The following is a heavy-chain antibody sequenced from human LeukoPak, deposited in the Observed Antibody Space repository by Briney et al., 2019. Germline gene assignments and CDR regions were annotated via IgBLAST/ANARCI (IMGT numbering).Heavy chain of an antibody. V-gene: IGHV1-46*01. J-gene: IGHJ4*02. CDR3: AREGGSWYYWPDY. D-gene: IGHD6-13*01. CDR1: GYTFTSYY. Sequence: ASVKVSCKASGYTFTSYYMHWVRQAPGQGLEWMGIINPSGGSTSYAQKFQGRVTMTRDTSKNQFSLRLSSVTAADTAVYYCAREGGSWYYWPDYWGQGTLVTVSS. CDR2: INPSGGST.